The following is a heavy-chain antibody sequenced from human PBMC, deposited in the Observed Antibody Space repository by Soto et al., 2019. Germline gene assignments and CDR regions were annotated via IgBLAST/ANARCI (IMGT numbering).Heavy chain of an antibody. J-gene: IGHJ1*01. CDR1: GYSFTNYY. CDR2: ILPGDSDT. D-gene: IGHD7-27*01. V-gene: IGHV5-51*01. CDR3: ARYWGLGGYRYFKH. Sequence: PGESLKISCEGSGYSFTNYYIGWVRQMPGKGLEWMGIILPGDSDTVYSPSFQGQVTISADKSINTAYLQWSSLKASDTAMYYCARYWGLGGYRYFKHWGQGTLVTVSS.